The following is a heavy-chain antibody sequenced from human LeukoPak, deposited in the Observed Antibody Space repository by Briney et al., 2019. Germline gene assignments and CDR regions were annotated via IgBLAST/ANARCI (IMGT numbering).Heavy chain of an antibody. CDR3: ARARGDYYDSSGYAGYYFDY. V-gene: IGHV1-46*01. D-gene: IGHD3-22*01. J-gene: IGHJ4*02. CDR1: GYTFTSYY. CDR2: INPSGGST. Sequence: ASVKVSCKASGYTFTSYYMHWVRQAPGQGLEWMGIINPSGGSTSYAQKFQGRVTMTRDTSTSTVYMELSSLRSEDTAVYYCARARGDYYDSSGYAGYYFDYWGQGTLVTVSS.